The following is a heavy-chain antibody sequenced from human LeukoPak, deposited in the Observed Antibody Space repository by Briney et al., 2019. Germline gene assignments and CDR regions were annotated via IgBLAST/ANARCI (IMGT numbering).Heavy chain of an antibody. CDR2: IGTTGDT. Sequence: GGSLRLSCAASGFTFTTYDMHWVRQATGKGLEWVSAIGTTGDTYYPGSVKGRFTISRENAKNSLYLQMNSLRAEDTAVYYCAKGSTMHMIVVITEYYFDYWGRGTLVTVSS. V-gene: IGHV3-13*01. CDR1: GFTFTTYD. CDR3: AKGSTMHMIVVITEYYFDY. J-gene: IGHJ4*02. D-gene: IGHD3-22*01.